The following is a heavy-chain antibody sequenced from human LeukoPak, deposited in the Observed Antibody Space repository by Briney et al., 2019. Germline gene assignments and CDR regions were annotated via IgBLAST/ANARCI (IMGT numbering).Heavy chain of an antibody. Sequence: ASVQVTCKASGYTFTSYYMHWVRQATGQGLEWMGIINPSGGSTSYAQKFQGRVTMTRDTSTRTVYMELSSLRSEDTAVYYCARSRGPVWGSYRYSYFDYWGQGTLVTVSS. J-gene: IGHJ4*02. V-gene: IGHV1-46*01. CDR3: ARSRGPVWGSYRYSYFDY. D-gene: IGHD3-16*02. CDR1: GYTFTSYY. CDR2: INPSGGST.